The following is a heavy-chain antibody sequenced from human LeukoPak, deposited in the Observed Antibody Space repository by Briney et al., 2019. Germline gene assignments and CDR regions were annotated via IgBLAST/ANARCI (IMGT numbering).Heavy chain of an antibody. Sequence: PGGSLRLSCAASGFTFSSYALTWVRQAPGKGLEWVSSISDSGDRTHYADSVKGQFTISRVNSKNTLFLQMSNLRTEDTAVYYCANSSLAWGQGTLVTVSS. CDR1: GFTFSSYA. D-gene: IGHD6-6*01. CDR3: ANSSLA. CDR2: ISDSGDRT. V-gene: IGHV3-23*01. J-gene: IGHJ4*02.